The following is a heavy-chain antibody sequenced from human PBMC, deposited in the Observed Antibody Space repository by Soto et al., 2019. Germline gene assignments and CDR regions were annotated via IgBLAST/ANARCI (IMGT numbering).Heavy chain of an antibody. V-gene: IGHV1-2*02. J-gene: IGHJ6*01. CDR1: GYTFSGYY. CDR3: ARSLTEGYCTITGCYTRPLYGMDV. CDR2: INPNSGGT. Sequence: QEQLVQSGAEVKKPGVSVKVSCKASGYTFSGYYIHWLRQAPGQGLEWMGWINPNSGGTNYAQKFQGRVTVPRDTPTSTAYMELSRLTSDDTAVYYCARSLTEGYCTITGCYTRPLYGMDVW. D-gene: IGHD2-2*02.